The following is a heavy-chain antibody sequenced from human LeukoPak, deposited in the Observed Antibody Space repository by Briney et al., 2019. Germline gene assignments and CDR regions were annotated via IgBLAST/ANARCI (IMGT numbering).Heavy chain of an antibody. J-gene: IGHJ4*02. CDR3: ARDSVLDIVVVPATHHADY. D-gene: IGHD2-15*01. CDR1: GFSFSSYG. V-gene: IGHV3-23*01. CDR2: ISGGGGST. Sequence: GGSLRLSCAASGFSFSSYGMSWVRQAPGKGLEWVSAISGGGGSTYYTDSVKGRSTISRDNSNNTLYLQMNSLRADDTAVYYCARDSVLDIVVVPATHHADYWGQGTLVTVSS.